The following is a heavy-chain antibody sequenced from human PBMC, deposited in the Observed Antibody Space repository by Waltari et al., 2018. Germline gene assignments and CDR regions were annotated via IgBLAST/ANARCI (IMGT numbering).Heavy chain of an antibody. J-gene: IGHJ3*01. CDR3: ARGHLNSPFDD. D-gene: IGHD1-7*01. V-gene: IGHV4-59*01. CDR2: IYYTGST. Sequence: VQLQESDPGLVKPSETLSLTCSVSGGDISGYYVSWIRQAPGKKLEWIGNIYYTGSTNYTPSLKSRATISLDTSKTQLSLQLDSMTAADTAVYYCARGHLNSPFDDWGQGAMVAVSS. CDR1: GGDISGYY.